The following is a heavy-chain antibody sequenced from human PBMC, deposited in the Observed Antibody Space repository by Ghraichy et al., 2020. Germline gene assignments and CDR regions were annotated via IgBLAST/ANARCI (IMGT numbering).Heavy chain of an antibody. D-gene: IGHD3-3*01. CDR3: LKDRYYDFS. J-gene: IGHJ4*02. Sequence: GGSLRLSCVASGFPLASTAMGWVRQAPGKGLEWVSGVGGTGESIFYADSVRGRFTISRDNANNTLYLQMNSLRAEDTAIYYCLKDRYYDFSWGQGTLVTVSS. CDR1: GFPLASTA. CDR2: VGGTGESI. V-gene: IGHV3-23*01.